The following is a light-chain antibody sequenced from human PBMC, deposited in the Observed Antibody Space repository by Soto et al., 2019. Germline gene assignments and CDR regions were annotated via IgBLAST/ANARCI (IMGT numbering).Light chain of an antibody. Sequence: EILLTQSPGSLSLSPGDRATLSCRASQSFSSTFFAWYQQKPGQAPRLLIYGASSRATGIPDRFSGSGSGTDFTLTISRLEPEDFAVYYCQHYASSVTFGQGTKVEIK. V-gene: IGKV3-20*01. CDR3: QHYASSVT. CDR2: GAS. CDR1: QSFSSTF. J-gene: IGKJ1*01.